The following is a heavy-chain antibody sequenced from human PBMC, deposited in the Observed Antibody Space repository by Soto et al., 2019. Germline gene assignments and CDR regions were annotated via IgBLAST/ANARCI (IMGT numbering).Heavy chain of an antibody. J-gene: IGHJ4*02. Sequence: GGSLRLSCAASGFTVSSNHMTWVRQAPGRGPEWVSTIYYNGNTFHADSVWGRFTISRDTSKNMLFLQMNSLRAEDTAVYYCATGGDTAKDGYWGQGTLVTVSS. CDR1: GFTVSSNH. CDR3: ATGGDTAKDGY. D-gene: IGHD5-18*01. CDR2: IYYNGNT. V-gene: IGHV3-53*01.